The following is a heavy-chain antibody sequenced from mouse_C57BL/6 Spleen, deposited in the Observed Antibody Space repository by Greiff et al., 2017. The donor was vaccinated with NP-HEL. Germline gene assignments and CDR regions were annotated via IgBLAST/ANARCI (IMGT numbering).Heavy chain of an antibody. D-gene: IGHD1-3*01. CDR2: ISSGGDYI. J-gene: IGHJ2*01. CDR3: TRESGNGFDY. CDR1: GFTFSSYA. V-gene: IGHV5-9-1*02. Sequence: EVKLMESGEGLVKPGGSLKLSCAASGFTFSSYAMSWVRQTPEKRLEWVAYISSGGDYIYYADTVKGRFTISRDNARNTLYLQMSSLKSEDTAMYYCTRESGNGFDYWGQGTTLTVSS.